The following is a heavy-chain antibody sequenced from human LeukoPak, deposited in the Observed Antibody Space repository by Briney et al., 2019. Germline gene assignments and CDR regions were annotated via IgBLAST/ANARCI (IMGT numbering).Heavy chain of an antibody. Sequence: SETLSLTCSVSGGSISSISYYWGWIRQPPGKGLEWIGNIYSSGSTYNNPSLKSRVIISVDTSKNQFSLKLTSVTAADTAVYYCVRQGVVGATGFDYWGQGTLVTVSS. J-gene: IGHJ4*02. V-gene: IGHV4-39*01. CDR1: GGSISSISYY. CDR3: VRQGVVGATGFDY. CDR2: IYSSGST. D-gene: IGHD1-26*01.